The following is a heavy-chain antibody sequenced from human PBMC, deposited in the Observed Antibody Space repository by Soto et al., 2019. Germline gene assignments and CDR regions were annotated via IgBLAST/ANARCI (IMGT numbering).Heavy chain of an antibody. CDR3: ARAENYYYGMDV. CDR1: GFTFNTYG. V-gene: IGHV3-48*01. J-gene: IGHJ6*02. CDR2: ISNSGFTI. Sequence: VGSLRLSCAASGFTFNTYGMNWVRQAPGKGLQWVSYISNSGFTIKYADSVKGRFTISRDEAKKSLYRQMNSLRTEDTAVYYCARAENYYYGMDVWGQGTTVTVSS.